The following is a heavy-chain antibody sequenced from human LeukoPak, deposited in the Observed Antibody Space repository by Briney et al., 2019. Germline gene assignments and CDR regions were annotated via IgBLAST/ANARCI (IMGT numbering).Heavy chain of an antibody. Sequence: GGSLRLSCAASGCIVRNYGIHWVRQAPGKGLEWVTFISYDGVNKYYADSVTGRLTISRENSKNTLYLQMNSLSPEDTAVYFCAKGSGDVSTWYTGYLDYWGQGTLVTVSS. CDR2: ISYDGVNK. CDR3: AKGSGDVSTWYTGYLDY. CDR1: GCIVRNYG. J-gene: IGHJ4*02. D-gene: IGHD6-13*01. V-gene: IGHV3-30*18.